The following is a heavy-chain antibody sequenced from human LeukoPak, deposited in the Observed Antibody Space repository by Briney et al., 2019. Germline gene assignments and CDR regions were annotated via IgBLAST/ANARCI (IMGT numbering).Heavy chain of an antibody. J-gene: IGHJ5*02. Sequence: GGSLRLSCAASGFTVSRNYMSWVRQAPGKGLEWVSVIYSGGSTYYADSVKGRFTIYRDTSKNTVFLQMNSLTAEDTAMYYCARDLLWFGELISPPPWGQGTLVTVSS. CDR3: ARDLLWFGELISPPP. V-gene: IGHV3-66*01. CDR2: IYSGGST. CDR1: GFTVSRNY. D-gene: IGHD3-10*01.